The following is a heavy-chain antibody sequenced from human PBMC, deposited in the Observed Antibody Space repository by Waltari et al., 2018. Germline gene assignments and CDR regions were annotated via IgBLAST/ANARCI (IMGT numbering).Heavy chain of an antibody. Sequence: QVQLQESGPGLVKPSQTLSLTCTVSGGSISSGSYYWSWIRQPAGKGLEWIGYIYTRGSTNYNPSLKSRFTISVDTSKNQFCLKLSSVTAADTAVYYCARRYGGYEYYFDYWGQGTLVTVSS. J-gene: IGHJ4*02. CDR2: IYTRGST. CDR1: GGSISSGSYY. CDR3: ARRYGGYEYYFDY. V-gene: IGHV4-61*09. D-gene: IGHD5-12*01.